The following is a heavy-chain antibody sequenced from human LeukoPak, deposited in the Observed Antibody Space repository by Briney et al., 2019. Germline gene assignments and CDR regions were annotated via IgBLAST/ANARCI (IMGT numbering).Heavy chain of an antibody. CDR2: ISGSGGST. J-gene: IGHJ4*02. D-gene: IGHD2-2*01. V-gene: IGHV3-23*01. CDR1: GFTFSSYA. CDR3: AKSAPDCASTTCYLHF. Sequence: RGSLRLSCAASGFTFSSYAMSWVRQAPGKGLEWVSVISGSGGSTYYADSVKGRFTISRDNSKNTLYLQMNSLRAEDTAVYYCAKSAPDCASTTCYLHFWGQGTLVTVSS.